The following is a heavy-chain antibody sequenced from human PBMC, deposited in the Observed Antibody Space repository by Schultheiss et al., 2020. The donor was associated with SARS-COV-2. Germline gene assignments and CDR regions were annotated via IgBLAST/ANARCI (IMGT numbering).Heavy chain of an antibody. J-gene: IGHJ6*02. CDR1: GGSISSYY. D-gene: IGHD3-22*01. CDR3: ARGLRYYDSSGFPPKYYYYGMDV. CDR2: IYYSGST. Sequence: SETLSLTCTVSGGSISSYYWSWIRQPPGKGLEWIGSIYYSGSTYYNPSLKSRVTISVDTSKNQFSLKLSSVTAADTAVYYCARGLRYYDSSGFPPKYYYYGMDVWGQGTTVTVSS. V-gene: IGHV4-59*05.